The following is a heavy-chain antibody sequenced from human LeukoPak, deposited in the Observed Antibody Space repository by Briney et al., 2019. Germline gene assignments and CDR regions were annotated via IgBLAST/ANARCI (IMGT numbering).Heavy chain of an antibody. D-gene: IGHD1-26*01. J-gene: IGHJ4*02. CDR2: IGSGGVDT. CDR1: GFIFGKYA. Sequence: GGSLRLSCGASGFIFGKYAMSWVRQAPGKGLEWVSGIGSGGVDTIYADSVKGRFTISRDNSKNTLFLQMNSLRAEDTAIYYCAKYGPQDSGSSHFDYWGQGALVTVSS. CDR3: AKYGPQDSGSSHFDY. V-gene: IGHV3-23*01.